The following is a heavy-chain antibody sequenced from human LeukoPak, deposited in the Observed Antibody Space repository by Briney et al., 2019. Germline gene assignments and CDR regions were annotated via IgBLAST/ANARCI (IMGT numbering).Heavy chain of an antibody. V-gene: IGHV4-34*01. CDR1: GGSFSGYY. CDR3: ARGARTVTTSFRPFDI. Sequence: EPSETLSLTCAVYGGSFSGYYWSWIRQPPGKGLEWIGEINHSGSTNYNPSLKSRVTISVDTSKNQFSLKLSSVTAADTAVYYCARGARTVTTSFRPFDIWGQGTMVTVSS. CDR2: INHSGST. D-gene: IGHD4-17*01. J-gene: IGHJ3*02.